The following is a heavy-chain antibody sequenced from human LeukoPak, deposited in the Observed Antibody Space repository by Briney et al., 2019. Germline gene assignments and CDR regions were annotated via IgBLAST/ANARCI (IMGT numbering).Heavy chain of an antibody. CDR1: GFTFSSYS. V-gene: IGHV3-48*01. J-gene: IGHJ3*02. D-gene: IGHD2-2*01. Sequence: GGSLRLSCAASGFTFSSYSMNWVRQAPGKGLEWVSYISSSSSTIYYADSVKGRFTISRDNAKNSLYLQMNSLRAEDTAVYYCAKDPLGYCSSTSCTHDAFDIWGQGTMVTVSS. CDR3: AKDPLGYCSSTSCTHDAFDI. CDR2: ISSSSSTI.